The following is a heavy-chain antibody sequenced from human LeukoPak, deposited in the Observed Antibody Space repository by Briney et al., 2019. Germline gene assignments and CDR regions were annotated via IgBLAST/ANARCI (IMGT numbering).Heavy chain of an antibody. CDR3: AKVGGSSFELLWFGELLDDNWFDP. CDR2: ISYDGSNK. CDR1: GFTFGSYG. D-gene: IGHD3-10*01. J-gene: IGHJ5*02. V-gene: IGHV3-30*18. Sequence: GSLRLSCAASGFTFGSYGMHWVRQAPGKGLEWVAVISYDGSNKYYADSVKGRFTISRDNSKNTLYLQMNSLRAEDTAVYYCAKVGGSSFELLWFGELLDDNWFDPWGQGTLVTVSS.